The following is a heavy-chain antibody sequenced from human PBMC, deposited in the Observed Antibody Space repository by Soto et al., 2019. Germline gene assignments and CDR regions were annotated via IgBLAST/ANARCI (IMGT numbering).Heavy chain of an antibody. CDR1: GFTFSDFG. D-gene: IGHD6-19*01. CDR2: ISGDGSDK. Sequence: QVQVVESGGGVVQPERSLRLSCAISGFTFSDFGMHWVRQAPGKGLEWVAAISGDGSDKYYVGSVQGRFTISRDNTKNALYLQMNSLRSEDTAVYYCAKGTAVARQHFANWGQGTLVTVSS. CDR3: AKGTAVARQHFAN. V-gene: IGHV3-30*18. J-gene: IGHJ4*02.